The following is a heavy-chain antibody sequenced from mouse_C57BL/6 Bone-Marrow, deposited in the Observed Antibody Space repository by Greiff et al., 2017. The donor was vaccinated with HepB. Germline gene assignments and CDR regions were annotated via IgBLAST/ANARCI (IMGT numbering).Heavy chain of an antibody. Sequence: LQESGAELVRPGTSVKVSCKASGYAFTNYLIEWVKQRPGQGLEWIGVINPGSGGTNYNEKFKGKATLTADKSSSTAYMQLSSLTSEDSAVYFCARSGYEYFDVWGTGTTVTVSS. CDR2: INPGSGGT. J-gene: IGHJ1*03. CDR1: GYAFTNYL. D-gene: IGHD3-2*02. V-gene: IGHV1-54*01. CDR3: ARSGYEYFDV.